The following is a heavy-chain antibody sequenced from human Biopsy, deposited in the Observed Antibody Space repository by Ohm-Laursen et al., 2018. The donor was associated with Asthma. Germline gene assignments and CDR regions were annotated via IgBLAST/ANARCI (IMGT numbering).Heavy chain of an antibody. J-gene: IGHJ4*02. V-gene: IGHV3-53*01. CDR3: ARGDSSNWSHYYFDY. CDR1: EFSVSSSY. CDR2: IYNDGRA. D-gene: IGHD3-22*01. Sequence: GSLRLSCTAPEFSVSSSYMSWVRQAPGKGLEWVSVIYNDGRAYYADSVKGRFTVSRDNSKNTLFLQMNSLRAEDTAVYYCARGDSSNWSHYYFDYWGQGTLVTVSS.